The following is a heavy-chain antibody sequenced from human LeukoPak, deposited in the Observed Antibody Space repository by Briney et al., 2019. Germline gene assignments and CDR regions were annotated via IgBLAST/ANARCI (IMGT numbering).Heavy chain of an antibody. D-gene: IGHD6-19*01. V-gene: IGHV1-69*13. J-gene: IGHJ4*02. CDR2: IIPIFGTA. CDR1: GGTFSSYA. CDR3: ARRGSGWPFDY. Sequence: SVKVSCKASGGTFSSYAISWVRQAPGQGLEWMGGIIPIFGTANYAQKFQGRVTITADESTSTAYMELSSLRSEDTAVYYCARRGSGWPFDYWGQGTLVTVSS.